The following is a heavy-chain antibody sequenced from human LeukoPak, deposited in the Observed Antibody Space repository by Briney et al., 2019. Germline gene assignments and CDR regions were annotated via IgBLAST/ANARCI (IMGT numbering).Heavy chain of an antibody. CDR1: GGSISSYY. CDR3: ATYGSGSFGNYYYYGMDV. CDR2: IYYSGST. Sequence: SENLSLTCTVSGGSISSYYWSWIRQPPGKGLEWIGYIYYSGSTNYNPSLKSRVTISVDTSKNQFSLKLSSVTAADTAVYYCATYGSGSFGNYYYYGMDVWGQGTTVTVSS. J-gene: IGHJ6*02. D-gene: IGHD3-10*01. V-gene: IGHV4-59*08.